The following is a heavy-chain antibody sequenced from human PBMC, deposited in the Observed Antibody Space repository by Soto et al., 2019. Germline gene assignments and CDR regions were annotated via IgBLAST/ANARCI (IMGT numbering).Heavy chain of an antibody. D-gene: IGHD6-19*01. CDR1: GFTFSSYA. J-gene: IGHJ4*02. CDR2: ISYDGSHK. V-gene: IGHV3-30-3*01. CDR3: ASEAPGGWLKYYFDY. Sequence: QVQLVESGGGVVQPGRSLRLSCAASGFTFSSYAMHWVRQAPGKGLEWVAVISYDGSHKYYADSVKGRFTIPRDNSKKTLYQQMNSLKAEDTAVYDCASEAPGGWLKYYFDYWGQGTLVTVSS.